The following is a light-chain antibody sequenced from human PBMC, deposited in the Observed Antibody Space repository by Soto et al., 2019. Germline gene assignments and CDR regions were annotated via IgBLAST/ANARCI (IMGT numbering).Light chain of an antibody. J-gene: IGKJ3*01. CDR2: GAS. V-gene: IGKV3-20*01. CDR3: QQYNNWPFT. Sequence: EIVLTQSPGTLSLSPGERATLSCRASQSVSSSYLAWYQQKPGQAPRLLIYGASSRATGIPDRFSGSGPGTDFTLTISRLEPEDFAVYYCQQYNNWPFTFGPGTKVDIK. CDR1: QSVSSSY.